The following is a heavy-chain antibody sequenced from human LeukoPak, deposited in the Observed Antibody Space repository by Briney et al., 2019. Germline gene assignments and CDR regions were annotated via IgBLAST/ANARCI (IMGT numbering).Heavy chain of an antibody. D-gene: IGHD3-3*01. Sequence: ASVKVSCKPSGYSFSNYGISWVRQAPGRGLEWMGLISTYNGNTNYAQKFQGRVTMTTDTSTSTAYMELRSLRFDDTAVYYCARVFTIFGVVITYYMDVWGKGTTVTVSS. V-gene: IGHV1-18*01. J-gene: IGHJ6*03. CDR3: ARVFTIFGVVITYYMDV. CDR1: GYSFSNYG. CDR2: ISTYNGNT.